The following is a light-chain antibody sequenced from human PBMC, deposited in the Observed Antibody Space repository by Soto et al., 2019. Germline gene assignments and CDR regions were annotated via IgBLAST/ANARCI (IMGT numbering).Light chain of an antibody. Sequence: EIVMTQSPATLSVSPGERATLSCRASQSVSSNVAWYQHKPGQAPRLLIYAASTRATGIPARFSGTRSGTEFTLTISGLQSDDFAVYYCQQYYNWPPYTFGQGTKLQIE. J-gene: IGKJ2*01. CDR3: QQYYNWPPYT. V-gene: IGKV3-15*01. CDR1: QSVSSN. CDR2: AAS.